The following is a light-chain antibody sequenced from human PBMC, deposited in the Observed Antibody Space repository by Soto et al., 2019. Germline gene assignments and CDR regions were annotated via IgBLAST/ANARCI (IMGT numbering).Light chain of an antibody. V-gene: IGLV2-8*01. Sequence: QSVLTKPPSASVSPGQSVTISCTGTSSDIGGYNSVSWYQQHPGKAPRLMIYEVNKRPSGVPDRFSGSKSGYTASLTVSGLQTEDEAFYYCSSSAGIYHYLVFGGGTQLTVL. CDR3: SSSAGIYHYLV. J-gene: IGLJ3*02. CDR2: EVN. CDR1: SSDIGGYNS.